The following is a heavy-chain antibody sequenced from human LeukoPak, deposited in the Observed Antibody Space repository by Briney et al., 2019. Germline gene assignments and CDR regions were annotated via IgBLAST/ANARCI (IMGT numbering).Heavy chain of an antibody. Sequence: SETLSLTCTVSGGSISSYYWSWIRQPPGKGLEWIGYIYYSGSTNYNPSLKSRVTISVDTSKNQFSLKLSSVTAADTAVYYCATFGLLDFDYWGQGTLVTVSS. CDR3: ATFGLLDFDY. J-gene: IGHJ4*02. CDR1: GGSISSYY. D-gene: IGHD2-15*01. CDR2: IYYSGST. V-gene: IGHV4-59*01.